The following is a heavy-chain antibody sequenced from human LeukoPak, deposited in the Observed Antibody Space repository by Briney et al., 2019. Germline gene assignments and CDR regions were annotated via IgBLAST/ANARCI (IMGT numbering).Heavy chain of an antibody. D-gene: IGHD3-22*01. Sequence: KPGGSLRLSCGASGFSFSSAWMSWVRQAPGQGLEWVGRIKSKSDGGAIDYAAPVKGRFSISRDDSKNTLYLQMNSLKTEDTAVYYCAIDDYYDRSGTREADYFDYWGQGTLVTVSP. CDR1: GFSFSSAW. V-gene: IGHV3-15*01. J-gene: IGHJ4*02. CDR3: AIDDYYDRSGTREADYFDY. CDR2: IKSKSDGGAI.